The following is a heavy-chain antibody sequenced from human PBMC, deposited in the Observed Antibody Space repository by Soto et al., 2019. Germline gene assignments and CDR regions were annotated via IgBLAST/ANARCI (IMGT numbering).Heavy chain of an antibody. D-gene: IGHD2-21*02. Sequence: ASVKVSCKVSGYTLTELSMHWARQAPGKGLEWMGGFDPEDGETIYAQKFQGRVTMTEDTSTDTAYMELSSLRSEDTAVYYCATGFLAYCGGDCYSPRFDYWGQGTLVTVSS. CDR3: ATGFLAYCGGDCYSPRFDY. J-gene: IGHJ4*02. CDR2: FDPEDGET. CDR1: GYTLTELS. V-gene: IGHV1-24*01.